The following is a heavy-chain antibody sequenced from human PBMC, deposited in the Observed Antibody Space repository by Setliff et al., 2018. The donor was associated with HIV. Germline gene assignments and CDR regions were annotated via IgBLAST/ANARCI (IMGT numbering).Heavy chain of an antibody. D-gene: IGHD3-3*01. J-gene: IGHJ4*02. Sequence: SETLSLTCTVSGGSIGSGSYYWTWIRQPAGKGLEWIGRIYTSGNINYNPSLKSRVTISVDTSKNQFSLNLSSVTAADTAVYYCATHVLQFLEWLSHFDYWGQGTLVTVSS. CDR2: IYTSGNI. CDR1: GGSIGSGSYY. V-gene: IGHV4-61*02. CDR3: ATHVLQFLEWLSHFDY.